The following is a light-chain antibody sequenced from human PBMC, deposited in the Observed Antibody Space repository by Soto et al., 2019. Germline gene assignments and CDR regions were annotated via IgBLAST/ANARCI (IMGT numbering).Light chain of an antibody. CDR1: SGHSSYA. J-gene: IGLJ1*01. V-gene: IGLV4-69*01. Sequence: QLVLTQSPSASASLGASVKLTCTLSSGHSSYAIAWHQQQPEKGARYLMKLNSDGSHSKGDGIPDRFSGSSSGAERYLTISSLRSEDEADFYCQTWGTGIHYVFGTGTKLTVL. CDR3: QTWGTGIHYV. CDR2: LNSDGSH.